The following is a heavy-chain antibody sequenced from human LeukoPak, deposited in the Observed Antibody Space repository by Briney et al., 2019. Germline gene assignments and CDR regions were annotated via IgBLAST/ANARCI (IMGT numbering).Heavy chain of an antibody. V-gene: IGHV4-59*01. D-gene: IGHD5-18*01. CDR3: ARGSWIQSSPAIYYFDY. J-gene: IGHJ4*02. CDR2: IYYSGNT. CDR1: GASISSSY. Sequence: SETLSLTCTVSGASISSSYWSWIRQPPGKGLEWIGYIYYSGNTNYNPSLKSRVTMSVDTSKNQFSLKLSSVTAADTAVYYCARGSWIQSSPAIYYFDYWGQGTLVTVSS.